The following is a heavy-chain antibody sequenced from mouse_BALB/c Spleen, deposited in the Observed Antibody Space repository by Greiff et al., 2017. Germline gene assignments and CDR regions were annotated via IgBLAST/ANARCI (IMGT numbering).Heavy chain of an antibody. CDR3: ARRAYDYGFAY. D-gene: IGHD2-4*01. J-gene: IGHJ3*01. Sequence: QVTLKESGPGILQPSQTLSLTCSFSGFSLSTSGMGVSWIRQPSGKGLEWLAHIYWDDDKRYHPSLKSRLTISKDTSSNQVFLKITSVDTAETATYYCARRAYDYGFAYWGQGTLVTVSA. V-gene: IGHV8-12*01. CDR1: GFSLSTSGMG. CDR2: IYWDDDK.